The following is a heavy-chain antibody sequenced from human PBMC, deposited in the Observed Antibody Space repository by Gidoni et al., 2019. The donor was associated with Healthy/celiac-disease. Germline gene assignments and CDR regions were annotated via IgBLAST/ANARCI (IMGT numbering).Heavy chain of an antibody. Sequence: QVQLQESGPGLVKPSQTLSLTCTVSGGSISSGDYYWSWIRQPPGKGLEWIGYIYYSGSTYYNPSLKSRVTISVDTSKNQFSLKLSSVTAADTAVYYCAREEGCSGGSCYPGRFDYWGQGTLVTVSS. CDR2: IYYSGST. CDR1: GGSISSGDYY. D-gene: IGHD2-15*01. J-gene: IGHJ4*02. CDR3: AREEGCSGGSCYPGRFDY. V-gene: IGHV4-30-4*01.